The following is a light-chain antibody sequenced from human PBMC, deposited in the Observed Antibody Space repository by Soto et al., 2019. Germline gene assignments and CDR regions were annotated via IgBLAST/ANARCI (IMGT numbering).Light chain of an antibody. Sequence: DIQMTQSPSTLSASVGDRVTITCRASQSITGSLAWYQQKPGKAPKFLIYDASSLESGVPSRFSGSGSGTEFTLTISSLQPDDFATYYCQQYYSYYTFGQGTKLEIK. CDR1: QSITGS. J-gene: IGKJ2*01. CDR3: QQYYSYYT. V-gene: IGKV1-5*01. CDR2: DAS.